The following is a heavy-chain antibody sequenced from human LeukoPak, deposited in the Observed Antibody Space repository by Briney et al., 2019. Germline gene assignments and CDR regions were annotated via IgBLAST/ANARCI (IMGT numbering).Heavy chain of an antibody. D-gene: IGHD6-19*01. J-gene: IGHJ4*02. CDR3: ARDGYSSGWYGEY. V-gene: IGHV3-48*01. Sequence: GGSLRLSCAASGLTFSSYSMNWVRQAPGKGLEWVSYISSSSSTIYYADSVKGRFTISRDNAKNSLYLQMNSLRAEDTAVYYCARDGYSSGWYGEYWGQGTLVTVSS. CDR2: ISSSSSTI. CDR1: GLTFSSYS.